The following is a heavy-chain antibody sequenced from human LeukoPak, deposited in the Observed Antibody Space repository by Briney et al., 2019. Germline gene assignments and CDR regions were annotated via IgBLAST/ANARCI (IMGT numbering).Heavy chain of an antibody. J-gene: IGHJ4*02. Sequence: ASVKVSCKASGYTFTSYGISWVRQAPGQGLEWMGIINPSGGSTSYAQKFQGRVTMTRDMSTSTVYMELSSLRSEDTAVYYCARDLEGYSYGLDWGQGTLVTVSS. CDR1: GYTFTSYG. V-gene: IGHV1-46*01. CDR2: INPSGGST. CDR3: ARDLEGYSYGLD. D-gene: IGHD5-18*01.